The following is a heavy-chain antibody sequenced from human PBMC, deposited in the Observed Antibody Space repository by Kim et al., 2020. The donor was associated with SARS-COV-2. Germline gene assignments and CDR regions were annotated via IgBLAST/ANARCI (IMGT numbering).Heavy chain of an antibody. V-gene: IGHV4-59*01. J-gene: IGHJ4*02. CDR2: ISNSGVT. D-gene: IGHD2-21*01. CDR1: GGSIRPYF. Sequence: SETLSLTCAVSGGSIRPYFWSWIRQPPGKGLEWIGYISNSGVTNSNPSIKRRVTLSVDTSKNQFSLKLTSVTAADTAVYYCARSPAYGTSTFDYWGQGA. CDR3: ARSPAYGTSTFDY.